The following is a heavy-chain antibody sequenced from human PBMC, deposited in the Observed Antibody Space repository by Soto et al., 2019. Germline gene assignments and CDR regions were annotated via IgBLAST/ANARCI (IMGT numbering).Heavy chain of an antibody. CDR3: ASRVPPAGYDSKYTWFET. J-gene: IGHJ5*01. CDR1: GCSFTSYL. CDR2: IYPGDSDT. D-gene: IGHD3-22*01. V-gene: IGHV5-51*01. Sequence: ISGKGAGCSFTSYLIGWGRQRPGKGLECRGIIYPGDSDTRYSPSCQGEVTISADRSISTAYRQWSSVKASDTAMYYCASRVPPAGYDSKYTWFETWGPGTLVTVSS.